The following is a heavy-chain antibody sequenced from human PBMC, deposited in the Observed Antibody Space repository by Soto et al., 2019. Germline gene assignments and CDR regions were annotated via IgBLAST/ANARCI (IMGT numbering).Heavy chain of an antibody. CDR3: ARDQGVAAAGITWFDP. CDR1: GASMNSYH. V-gene: IGHV4-4*07. J-gene: IGHJ5*02. Sequence: SETLSLTCTVSGASMNSYHWSWIRQPAGKGLEWIGHIHSSGSTNYNPSLKSRVTMSVDTSKNQFSLRLISLTAADTAVYYCARDQGVAAAGITWFDPWGQGSLVTVSS. CDR2: IHSSGST. D-gene: IGHD6-13*01.